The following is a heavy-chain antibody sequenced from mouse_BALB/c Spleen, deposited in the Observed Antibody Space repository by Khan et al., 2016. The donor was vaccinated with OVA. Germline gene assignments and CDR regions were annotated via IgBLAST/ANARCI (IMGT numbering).Heavy chain of an antibody. V-gene: IGHV3-2*02. CDR1: GYSITSGYG. J-gene: IGHJ2*01. CDR2: ISYSGST. D-gene: IGHD1-2*01. Sequence: EVQLQESGPGLVKPSQSLSLTCTVTGYSITSGYGWNWIRQFPGNKLEWMGYISYSGSTNYNPSLKSRIPITRDTSKNKFFLQLNSVTTEDTATYYCARTARIKYWGQGTTLTVSS. CDR3: ARTARIKY.